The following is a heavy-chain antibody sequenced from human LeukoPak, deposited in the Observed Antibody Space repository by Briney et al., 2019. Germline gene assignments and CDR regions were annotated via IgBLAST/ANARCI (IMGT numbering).Heavy chain of an antibody. Sequence: SETLSLTCTASGGSISSNSYFWGWIRQPPGKGLEWIGSLYSGGTNYTPSLKSRVTISVDTSKNQFSLKLTSVTAADTAVYFCAGGYCTGGLCFRLFDSWGQGTLVTVSS. CDR3: AGGYCTGGLCFRLFDS. D-gene: IGHD2-8*02. V-gene: IGHV4-39*01. CDR2: LYSGGT. CDR1: GGSISSNSYF. J-gene: IGHJ4*02.